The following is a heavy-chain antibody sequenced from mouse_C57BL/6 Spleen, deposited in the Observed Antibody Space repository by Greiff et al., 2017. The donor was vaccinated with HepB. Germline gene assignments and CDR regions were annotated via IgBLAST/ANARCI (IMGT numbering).Heavy chain of an antibody. CDR1: GYTFTSYW. J-gene: IGHJ4*01. CDR2: IDPNSGGT. V-gene: IGHV1-72*01. Sequence: QVQLQQPGAELVKPGASVKLSCKASGYTFTSYWMHWVKQRPGRGLEWIGRIDPNSGGTKYNEKFKSKATLTVDKPSSTAYMQLSSLASEDSAVYYCAIPLYEYDVAYYAMDYWGQGTSVTVSS. D-gene: IGHD2-4*01. CDR3: AIPLYEYDVAYYAMDY.